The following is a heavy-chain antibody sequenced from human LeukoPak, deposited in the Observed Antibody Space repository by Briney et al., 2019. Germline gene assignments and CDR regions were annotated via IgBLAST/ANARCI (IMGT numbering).Heavy chain of an antibody. J-gene: IGHJ4*02. CDR3: AHEKGYSGYDITT. CDR2: INPNSGGT. D-gene: IGHD5-12*01. CDR1: GYTFTGYY. Sequence: ASVKVSCKASGYTFTGYYMHWVRQAPGQGLEWMGWINPNSGGTNYAQKFQGRVTMTRDTSISTAYMELSRLRSDDTAMYYCAHEKGYSGYDITTWGQGTLVTVSS. V-gene: IGHV1-2*02.